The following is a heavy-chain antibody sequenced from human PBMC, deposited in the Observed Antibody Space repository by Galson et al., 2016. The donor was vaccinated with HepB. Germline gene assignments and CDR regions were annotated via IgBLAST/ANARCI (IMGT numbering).Heavy chain of an antibody. CDR3: AKNDILAGYSAFDY. D-gene: IGHD3-9*01. Sequence: SLRLSCAASGLTFSRYGMHWVRQAPGKGLEWVAVISYDGRNKYYADSVKGRFTISRDNSKNTVYLQMNRPRVEDTAVYYCAKNDILAGYSAFDYWGQGTLVTVSS. CDR1: GLTFSRYG. CDR2: ISYDGRNK. J-gene: IGHJ4*02. V-gene: IGHV3-30*18.